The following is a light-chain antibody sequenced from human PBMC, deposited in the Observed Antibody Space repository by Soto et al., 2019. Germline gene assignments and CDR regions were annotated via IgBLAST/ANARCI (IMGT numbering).Light chain of an antibody. J-gene: IGKJ1*01. V-gene: IGKV1-6*02. CDR3: MQDHVHPHP. CDR2: AAS. CDR1: QGVGDD. Sequence: AIQMTQSPSSLSASVGDRVPITCRASQGVGDDIAGYQQRPGTAPKVLIYAASTLQFGGPQRFSSSGSGTFVTLNITSLHADDSATCLCMQDHVHPHPFGQGTNVEIK.